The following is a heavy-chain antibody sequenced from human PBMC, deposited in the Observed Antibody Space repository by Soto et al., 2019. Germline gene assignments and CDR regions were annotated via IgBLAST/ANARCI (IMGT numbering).Heavy chain of an antibody. J-gene: IGHJ6*02. V-gene: IGHV3-48*04. CDR3: ARQDPYYYGMDV. CDR2: ISSSGSTI. CDR1: GFTFSNAW. Sequence: EVQLVEYGGGLVKPGGSLRLSCAASGFTFSNAWMSWVRQAPGKGLEWVSYISSSGSTIYYADSVKGRFTISRDNAKNSLYLQMNSLRAEDTAVYYCARQDPYYYGMDVWGQGTTVTVSS.